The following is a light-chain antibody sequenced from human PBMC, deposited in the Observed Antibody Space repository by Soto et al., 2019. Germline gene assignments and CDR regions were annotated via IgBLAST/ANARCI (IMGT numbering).Light chain of an antibody. J-gene: IGKJ3*01. CDR2: EAT. CDR3: QQSYTTPFT. Sequence: DIQMTQSPSSLSASVGDRVTITCRASQSIRSYLNWYQQKPAKAPELLIYEATSLQSGVPSRFSGSGSGTDCTLTISSLQPEDFATYYCQQSYTTPFTFGPGTKVDIK. CDR1: QSIRSY. V-gene: IGKV1-39*01.